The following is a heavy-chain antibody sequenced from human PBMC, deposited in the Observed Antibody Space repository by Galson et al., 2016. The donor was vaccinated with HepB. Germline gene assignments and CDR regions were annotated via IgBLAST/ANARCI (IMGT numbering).Heavy chain of an antibody. Sequence: SLRLSCAASEFTFTNHAMSWVRQAPGKGLEWVSTISGRGDNIYYADSVKGRFTISRDNSKNTLFLQMNSLRAEDTAVYYCAKGRNYYDNSGYFADWGQGTLVTVSS. J-gene: IGHJ1*01. CDR2: ISGRGDNI. CDR1: EFTFTNHA. CDR3: AKGRNYYDNSGYFAD. V-gene: IGHV3-23*01. D-gene: IGHD3-22*01.